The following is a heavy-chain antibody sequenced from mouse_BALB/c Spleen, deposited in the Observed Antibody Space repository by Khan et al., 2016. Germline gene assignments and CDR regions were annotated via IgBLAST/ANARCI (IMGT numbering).Heavy chain of an antibody. CDR3: ARKGITTARYFDD. CDR2: ILPGSGST. D-gene: IGHD1-2*01. CDR1: GYTFSSYW. J-gene: IGHJ1*01. Sequence: QVQLQQSGAELMKPGASVKISCKATGYTFSSYWIEWVKQRPGHGLEWIGEILPGSGSTNYNEKFKGKATFTADTSSNTAYMQLSSLTSEDSAVYYCARKGITTARYFDDWGAGTTVTVSS. V-gene: IGHV1-9*01.